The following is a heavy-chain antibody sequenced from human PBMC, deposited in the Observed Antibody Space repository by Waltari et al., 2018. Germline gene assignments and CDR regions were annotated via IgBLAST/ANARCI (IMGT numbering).Heavy chain of an antibody. CDR2: INHSGST. J-gene: IGHJ5*02. CDR3: ARGERVVRGVIITYRKGFDP. CDR1: GGSFSGYY. Sequence: QVQLQQWGAGLLKPSETLSLTCAVYGGSFSGYYWSWIRQPPGKGLEWIGEINHSGSTNYNPSIKSRVTISVDTSKNQFSLKLSSVTAADTAVYYCARGERVVRGVIITYRKGFDPWGQGTLVTVSS. V-gene: IGHV4-34*01. D-gene: IGHD3-10*01.